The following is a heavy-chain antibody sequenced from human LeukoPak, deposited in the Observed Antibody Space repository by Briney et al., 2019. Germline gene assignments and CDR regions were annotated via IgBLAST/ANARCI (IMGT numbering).Heavy chain of an antibody. Sequence: PSETLSLTCIVSGGSISSGGYYWSWIRQHPGKGLEWIGYIYYSGSTYYNPSLKSRVTISVDTSKNQFSLKLSSVTAADTAVYYCARDRAQTTVTISGSYYYYGMDVWGQGTTVTVSS. CDR2: IYYSGST. CDR3: ARDRAQTTVTISGSYYYYGMDV. CDR1: GGSISSGGYY. J-gene: IGHJ6*02. D-gene: IGHD4-17*01. V-gene: IGHV4-31*03.